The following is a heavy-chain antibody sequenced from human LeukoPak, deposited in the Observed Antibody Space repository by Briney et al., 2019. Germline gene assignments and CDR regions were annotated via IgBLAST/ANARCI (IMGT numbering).Heavy chain of an antibody. CDR2: INWNGGST. CDR3: ARDRGPYYFDY. D-gene: IGHD3-10*01. CDR1: GFTFDDYG. V-gene: IGHV3-20*01. J-gene: IGHJ4*02. Sequence: GGSLRLSCAASGFTFDDYGMSWVRQAPGKGLEWVSGINWNGGSTGYADSVKGRFTISRDNAKNSLYLQMNSLRAEDTDLYHCARDRGPYYFDYWGQGTLVTVSS.